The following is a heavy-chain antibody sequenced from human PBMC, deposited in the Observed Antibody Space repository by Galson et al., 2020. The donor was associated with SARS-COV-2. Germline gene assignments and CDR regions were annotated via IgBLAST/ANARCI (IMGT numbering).Heavy chain of an antibody. CDR2: IYYSGST. V-gene: IGHV4-39*07. Sequence: SETLSLTCTVSGGSISSSSYYWGWIRQPPGKGLEWIGSIYYSGSTYYNPSLKSRVTISVDTSKNQFSLKLSSVTAADTAVYYCARVDYDRPGLRFDPWGQGTLVTVSS. CDR3: ARVDYDRPGLRFDP. J-gene: IGHJ5*02. CDR1: GGSISSSSYY. D-gene: IGHD3-3*01.